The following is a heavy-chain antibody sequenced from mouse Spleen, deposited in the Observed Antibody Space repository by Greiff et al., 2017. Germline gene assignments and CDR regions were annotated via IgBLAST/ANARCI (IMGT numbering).Heavy chain of an antibody. J-gene: IGHJ4*01. CDR2: INPNNGGT. D-gene: IGHD2-3*01. V-gene: IGHV1-18*01. CDR3: ASMGIYDGYPYYYAMDY. CDR1: GYTFTDYN. Sequence: VQLQQSGPELVKPGASVKIPCKASGYTFTDYNMDWVKQSHGKSLEWIGDINPNNGGTIYNQKFKGKATLTVDKSSSTAYMELRSLTSEDTAVYYCASMGIYDGYPYYYAMDYWGQGTSVTVSS.